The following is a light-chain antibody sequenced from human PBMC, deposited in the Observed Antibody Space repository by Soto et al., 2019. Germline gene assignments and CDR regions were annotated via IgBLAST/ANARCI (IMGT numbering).Light chain of an antibody. CDR2: GAS. CDR3: QQYSNWPLT. J-gene: IGKJ4*01. CDR1: QSVSSN. V-gene: IGKV3D-15*01. Sequence: EIVMTQSPAILSVSPGERATLSCRASQSVSSNLAWYQQKPGQAPRLLIYGASTRATGIPASFSGSGSGTEFTLTISSLQSEDFAVYYCQQYSNWPLTFGGGTKVDIK.